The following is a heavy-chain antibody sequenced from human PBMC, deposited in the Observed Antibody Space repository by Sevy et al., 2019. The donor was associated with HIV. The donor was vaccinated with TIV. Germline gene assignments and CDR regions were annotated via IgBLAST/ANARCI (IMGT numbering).Heavy chain of an antibody. CDR2: IGSDGTTK. J-gene: IGHJ3*01. CDR3: AATSGTWDDAFDL. V-gene: IGHV3-48*01. Sequence: GGSLRLSCEASGFTFSSLSMSWVRQAPGKGLEWVSYIGSDGTTKHYAESMRGRFTSSRDNAKNSLYLQINSLRAEDTAVYYCAATSGTWDDAFDLWGQGTMVTVSS. CDR1: GFTFSSLS. D-gene: IGHD2-15*01.